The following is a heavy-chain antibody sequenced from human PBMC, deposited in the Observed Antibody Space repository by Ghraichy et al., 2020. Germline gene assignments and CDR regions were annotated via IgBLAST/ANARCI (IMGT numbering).Heavy chain of an antibody. Sequence: GESLNISCLTSGFTFGDFAMSWFRQAPGKGLEWICFIRTKPYGGTAEYAASVKGRFTISRDDSKNIAYLQMDSLKTEDTAVYYCTRDRNNWSARPFDSWGKGTLVAVSS. CDR1: GFTFGDFA. CDR2: IRTKPYGGTA. V-gene: IGHV3-49*03. CDR3: TRDRNNWSARPFDS. D-gene: IGHD6-6*01. J-gene: IGHJ4*02.